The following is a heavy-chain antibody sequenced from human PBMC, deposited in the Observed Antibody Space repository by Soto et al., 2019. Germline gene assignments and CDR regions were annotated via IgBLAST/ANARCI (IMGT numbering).Heavy chain of an antibody. D-gene: IGHD3-10*01. J-gene: IGHJ3*02. V-gene: IGHV3-23*01. CDR2: ISGSGGNT. CDR3: AKGREGFGNDAFDI. Sequence: EVQLLESGGGLVQPGGSLRPSCAASGFTFSSYAMSWVRQAPGKGLEWVSAISGSGGNTYYADSVKGRFTISRDNCXTTLYLQMNTRRAEDTAVYYCAKGREGFGNDAFDIWGQGTMVTVSS. CDR1: GFTFSSYA.